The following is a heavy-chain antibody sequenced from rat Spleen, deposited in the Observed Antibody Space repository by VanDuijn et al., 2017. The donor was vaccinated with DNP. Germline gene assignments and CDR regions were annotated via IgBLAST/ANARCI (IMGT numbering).Heavy chain of an antibody. CDR1: GFTFSDYA. CDR2: IIYDGGST. J-gene: IGHJ2*01. CDR3: TTRTGGL. Sequence: EVQLVESGGGLVQPGRSLKLSCTDSGFTFSDYAMAWVRQSPKKALEWVATIIYDGGSTYYRDSVKGRFTISRDNAKSSLYLQMDSLRSEDTATYYCTTRTGGLWGQGVMVTVSS. V-gene: IGHV5-20*01. D-gene: IGHD1-11*01.